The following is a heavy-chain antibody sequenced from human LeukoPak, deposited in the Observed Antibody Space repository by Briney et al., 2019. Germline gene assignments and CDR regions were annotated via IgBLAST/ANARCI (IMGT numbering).Heavy chain of an antibody. CDR1: GYSFSTYW. CDR2: IYPADSDT. CDR3: ARRFDSSGYSY. Sequence: GESLKISCKGSGYSFSTYWIGWVRQMPGEDLEWMGIIYPADSDTRYSPSFQGQVTISADKSISTACLQWSSLKASDTAMYYCARRFDSSGYSYWGQGTLVTVSS. D-gene: IGHD3-22*01. V-gene: IGHV5-51*01. J-gene: IGHJ4*02.